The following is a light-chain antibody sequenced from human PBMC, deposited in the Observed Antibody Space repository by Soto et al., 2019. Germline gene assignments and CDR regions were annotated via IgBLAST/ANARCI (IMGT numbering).Light chain of an antibody. CDR2: EVS. CDR3: SSYTSSSTPDV. Sequence: QSVLTQPASVSGSPGQSITISCTGTSSDAGGYNYVSWYQQHPGKAPKLMIYEVSNRPSGVSNRFSGSKSGNTASLTISGLQAEDEADYYCSSYTSSSTPDVFGTGTKVTVL. J-gene: IGLJ1*01. V-gene: IGLV2-14*01. CDR1: SSDAGGYNY.